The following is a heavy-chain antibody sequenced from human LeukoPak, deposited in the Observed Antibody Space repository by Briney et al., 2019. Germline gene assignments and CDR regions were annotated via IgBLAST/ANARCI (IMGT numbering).Heavy chain of an antibody. CDR1: GYTFTSYY. CDR3: TREPGIAAP. D-gene: IGHD6-13*01. Sequence: GASVKVSCKASGYTFTSYYMHWVRQAPGQGLEWMGWINPNSGATNYAQRFQGRVTMTRDTSISTAYMELNRLRSDDTAVYYCTREPGIAAPWGQGTLVTVSS. V-gene: IGHV1-2*02. CDR2: INPNSGAT. J-gene: IGHJ4*02.